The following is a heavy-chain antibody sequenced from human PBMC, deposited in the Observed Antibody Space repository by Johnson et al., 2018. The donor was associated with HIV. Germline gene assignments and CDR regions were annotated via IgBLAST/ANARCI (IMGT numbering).Heavy chain of an antibody. Sequence: VQLVESGGGLIQPGGSLRLSCAASGFTVSSNYMSWVRQAPGKGLEWVSVIYSGGSTYYADSVKGRFTISRDNSKNTLYLQMNSLRAEDTAVYYCAKDLGESENEEWATDYYDIWGQGTMVTVSS. CDR3: AKDLGESENEEWATDYYDI. CDR2: IYSGGST. D-gene: IGHD1-26*01. J-gene: IGHJ3*02. CDR1: GFTVSSNY. V-gene: IGHV3-66*03.